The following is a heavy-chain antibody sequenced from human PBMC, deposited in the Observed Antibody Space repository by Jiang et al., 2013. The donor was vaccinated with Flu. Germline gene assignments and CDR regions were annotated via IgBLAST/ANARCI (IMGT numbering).Heavy chain of an antibody. D-gene: IGHD5-24*01. CDR3: ARLKSRRWLQSGEDAFDI. CDR1: GYSFTSYW. Sequence: GAEVKKPGESLRISCKGSGYSFTSYWISWVRQMPGKGLEWMGRIDPSDSYTNYSPSFQGHVTISADKSISTAYLQWSSLKASDTAMYYCARLKSRRWLQSGEDAFDIWGQGTMVTVSS. CDR2: IDPSDSYT. J-gene: IGHJ3*02. V-gene: IGHV5-10-1*01.